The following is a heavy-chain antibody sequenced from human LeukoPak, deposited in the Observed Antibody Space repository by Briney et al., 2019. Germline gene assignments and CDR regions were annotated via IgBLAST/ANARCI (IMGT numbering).Heavy chain of an antibody. V-gene: IGHV3-30*02. CDR1: GFTFSSYG. Sequence: GGSLRLSCAASGFTFSSYGMHWVRQAPGKGLEWVAFIRYDGSNKYYADSVKGRFTISRDNSKNTLYLQMNSLRAEDTAVYYCAKVGSGPSIGYCSYWGQGTLVTVSS. J-gene: IGHJ4*02. D-gene: IGHD2-2*03. CDR3: AKVGSGPSIGYCSY. CDR2: IRYDGSNK.